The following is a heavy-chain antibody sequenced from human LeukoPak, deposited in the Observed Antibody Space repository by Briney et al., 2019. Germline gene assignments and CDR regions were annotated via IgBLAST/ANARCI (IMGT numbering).Heavy chain of an antibody. CDR2: ISTTSDYI. CDR3: ARGGIYSQGFDY. V-gene: IGHV3-21*01. J-gene: IGHJ4*02. Sequence: GGSLRLSCAASGFTFSSYIMNWVCQAPGKGLEWVSSISTTSDYIYYADSLKGRLTISRDNAKNSLYLQMNSLRAEDTAVYYCARGGIYSQGFDYWGQGTLVTVSS. CDR1: GFTFSSYI. D-gene: IGHD6-13*01.